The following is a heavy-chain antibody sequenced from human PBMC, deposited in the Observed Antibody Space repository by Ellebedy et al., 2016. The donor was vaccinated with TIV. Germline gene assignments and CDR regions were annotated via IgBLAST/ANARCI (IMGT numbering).Heavy chain of an antibody. J-gene: IGHJ2*01. Sequence: AASVKVSCKASGYTFTNYDISWVRQAPGQGLEWLGWTSTYHGNRDYAQKFQGRVTMTRDTYTSTAYLELRNLRSDDTALYYCARASKAATTSYFWYFDLWGPGTLVTVSS. V-gene: IGHV1-18*04. D-gene: IGHD1-26*01. CDR1: GYTFTNYD. CDR2: TSTYHGNR. CDR3: ARASKAATTSYFWYFDL.